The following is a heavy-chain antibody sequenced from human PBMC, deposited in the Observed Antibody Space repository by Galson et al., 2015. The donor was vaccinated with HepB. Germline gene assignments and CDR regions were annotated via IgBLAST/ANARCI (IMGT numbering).Heavy chain of an antibody. CDR2: INPNSGGT. D-gene: IGHD3-10*01. V-gene: IGHV1-2*04. CDR3: ARVGYYGSGSYFDY. J-gene: IGHJ4*02. Sequence: SVKVSCKASGYTFTGYYMHWVRQAPGQGLEWMGWINPNSGGTNYAQKFQGWVTMTRDTSISTAYMELSRLRSDDTAVYYCARVGYYGSGSYFDYWGRGTLVTVSS. CDR1: GYTFTGYY.